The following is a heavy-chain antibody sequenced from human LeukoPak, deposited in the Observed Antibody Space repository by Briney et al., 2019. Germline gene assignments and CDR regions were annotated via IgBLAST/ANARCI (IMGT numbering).Heavy chain of an antibody. J-gene: IGHJ5*02. CDR2: IYYSGST. Sequence: PSETLSLTCTVSGGSISSYYWSWIRQPPGKGLEWIGYIYYSGSTNYNPTLKSRVTISVDTSKDQFSPKLSSVTAADTAVYYCARTDCSSTSCLANWFDPWGQGTLVTVSS. CDR1: GGSISSYY. V-gene: IGHV4-59*08. CDR3: ARTDCSSTSCLANWFDP. D-gene: IGHD2-2*01.